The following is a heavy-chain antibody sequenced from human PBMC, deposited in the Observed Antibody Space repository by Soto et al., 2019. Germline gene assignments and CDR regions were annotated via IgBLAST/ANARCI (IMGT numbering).Heavy chain of an antibody. CDR3: ARGFPHYYDSSGYRRAFDI. J-gene: IGHJ3*02. V-gene: IGHV4-34*01. D-gene: IGHD3-22*01. Sequence: SETLSLTCAVYGGSFSGYYWSWIRQPPGKGLEWTGEINHSGSTNYNPSLKSRVTISVDTSKNQFSLKLSSVTAADTAVYYCARGFPHYYDSSGYRRAFDIWGQGTMVTVSS. CDR2: INHSGST. CDR1: GGSFSGYY.